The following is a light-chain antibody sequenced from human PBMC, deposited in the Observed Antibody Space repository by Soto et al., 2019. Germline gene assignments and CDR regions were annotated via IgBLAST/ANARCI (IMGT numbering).Light chain of an antibody. J-gene: IGKJ1*01. V-gene: IGKV1-39*01. CDR1: QSISSY. Sequence: GDRVTITCRASQSISSYLNWYQQKPGKAPKLLIYAASSLQSGVPSRFSGSGSGTGFTLTISSLQPEDFATYYCQQSYTTPRTFGQGTKVDIK. CDR2: AAS. CDR3: QQSYTTPRT.